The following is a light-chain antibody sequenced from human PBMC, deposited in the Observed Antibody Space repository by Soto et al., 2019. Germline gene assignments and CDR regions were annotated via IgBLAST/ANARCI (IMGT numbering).Light chain of an antibody. CDR2: DVS. V-gene: IGLV2-14*01. Sequence: QSALTQPASVSGSPGQSITISCTGTSSDVGGYNYVSWYQQHPGKAPKLMIYDVSNRPSGVSNRFSGSKSGNTASLTISGLQAEDEADYYCRSYTSSSTLGVFGGGTKLNVL. CDR3: RSYTSSSTLGV. CDR1: SSDVGGYNY. J-gene: IGLJ2*01.